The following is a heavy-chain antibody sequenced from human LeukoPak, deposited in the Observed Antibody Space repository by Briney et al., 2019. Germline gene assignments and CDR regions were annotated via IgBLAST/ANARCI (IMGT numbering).Heavy chain of an antibody. J-gene: IGHJ4*02. CDR2: IYSSGST. Sequence: SETLSPTCTVSGGSISSGSYYWNWIRQPAWKGLEWFGRIYSSGSTNYNPSLKSRVTISVDTSKIQSSLKLSSVTAADTAVYYCARASYYYGSGSYYTPLDYWGQGTLVTVSS. D-gene: IGHD3-10*01. V-gene: IGHV4-61*02. CDR1: GGSISSGSYY. CDR3: ARASYYYGSGSYYTPLDY.